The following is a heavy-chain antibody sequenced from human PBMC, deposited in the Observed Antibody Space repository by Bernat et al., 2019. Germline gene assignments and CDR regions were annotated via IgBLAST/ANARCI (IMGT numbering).Heavy chain of an antibody. V-gene: IGHV3-30*18. D-gene: IGHD6-13*01. CDR3: ANGPPSIAAVED. CDR2: ISYDGSNK. Sequence: QVQLVESGGGVVQPGRSLRFSCAASGFTFSSYGMHWVRQAPGKGLEWVAVISYDGSNKYYAESVKGRFTISRDNSKNTLYLQMNSLRAEDTAVYYCANGPPSIAAVEDWGQGTLVTVSS. J-gene: IGHJ4*02. CDR1: GFTFSSYG.